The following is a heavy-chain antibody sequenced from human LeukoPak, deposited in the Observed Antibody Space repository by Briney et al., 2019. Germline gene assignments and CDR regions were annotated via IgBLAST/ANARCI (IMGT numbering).Heavy chain of an antibody. CDR1: GFTFSDYY. J-gene: IGHJ5*02. CDR3: ASGGLLAFDP. Sequence: GGSLRLSCAASGFTFSDYYMNWIRQAPGKGLEWVSYISSSGSTIFYADSAKGRFTISRDNAKNSLYLQMNSLTAEDTAVYYCASGGLLAFDPWGQGTLVTVSS. V-gene: IGHV3-11*01. CDR2: ISSSGSTI.